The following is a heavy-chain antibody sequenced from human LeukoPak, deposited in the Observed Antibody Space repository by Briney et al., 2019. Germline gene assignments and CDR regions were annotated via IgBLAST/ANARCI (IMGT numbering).Heavy chain of an antibody. J-gene: IGHJ4*02. CDR1: GYTFTDYY. Sequence: ASVKVSCKASGYTFTDYYMHWVRQAPGQGLEWMGYINPNSGGTNYAQKFQGRVTKTRDTSISTVYMELSRLRSDDTAVYYCAREPLVGATNFDYWGQGTLVTVSS. D-gene: IGHD1-26*01. CDR2: INPNSGGT. CDR3: AREPLVGATNFDY. V-gene: IGHV1-2*02.